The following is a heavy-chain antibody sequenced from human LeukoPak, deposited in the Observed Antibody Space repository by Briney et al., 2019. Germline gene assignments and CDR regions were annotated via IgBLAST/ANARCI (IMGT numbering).Heavy chain of an antibody. CDR3: AKWMPTTPSSFDY. CDR1: GFTFSSYA. Sequence: PRGSLRLSCAASGFTFSSYAMSWVRQTPGEGLEWVSAISGSGGSTYYADSVKGRFTISRDNSKNTLYLQMNSLRAEDTAVYYCAKWMPTTPSSFDYWGQGTLVTVSS. D-gene: IGHD4-17*01. J-gene: IGHJ4*02. CDR2: ISGSGGST. V-gene: IGHV3-23*01.